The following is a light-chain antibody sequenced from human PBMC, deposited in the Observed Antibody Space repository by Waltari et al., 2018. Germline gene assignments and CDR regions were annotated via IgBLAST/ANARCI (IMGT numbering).Light chain of an antibody. V-gene: IGKV1-9*01. CDR3: QQLNSDPWM. CDR1: QGISTY. CDR2: AAS. J-gene: IGKJ1*01. Sequence: IQLTQSPSSLSASVGDRVTITCRASQGISTYLAWYQQKPGKAPTLLIYAASTLQSGVPSRFSGSGSGTDFTRTISSLQPEDFATYYCQQLNSDPWMFGQGTKVEIK.